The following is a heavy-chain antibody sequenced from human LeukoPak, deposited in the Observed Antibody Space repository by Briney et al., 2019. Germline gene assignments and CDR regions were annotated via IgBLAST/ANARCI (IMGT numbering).Heavy chain of an antibody. V-gene: IGHV4-34*01. CDR1: GGSFSGYY. J-gene: IGHJ4*02. CDR2: INHSGST. CDR3: ARGRIAVAGTPGVGGYYFDY. Sequence: SETLSLTCAVYGGSFSGYYWSWIRQPPGKGLEWIGEINHSGSTNYNPSLKSRVTISVDTSKNQFSLKLSSVTAADTAVYYCARGRIAVAGTPGVGGYYFDYWGQGTLVTVSS. D-gene: IGHD6-19*01.